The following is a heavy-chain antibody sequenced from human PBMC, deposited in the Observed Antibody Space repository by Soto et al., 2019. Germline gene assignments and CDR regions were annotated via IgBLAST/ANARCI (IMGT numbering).Heavy chain of an antibody. CDR3: ARGLRSTSCYAGGCPYYFDY. CDR2: IYYSGST. V-gene: IGHV4-31*03. D-gene: IGHD2-2*01. Sequence: PSETLSLTCTVSGGSISSGGYYWSWIRQHPKKSLEWIGYIYYSGSTYYNPSLKSRVTISVDTSKNQFSLKLSSVTAADTAVYYCARGLRSTSCYAGGCPYYFDYWGQGTLVTVSS. J-gene: IGHJ4*02. CDR1: GGSISSGGYY.